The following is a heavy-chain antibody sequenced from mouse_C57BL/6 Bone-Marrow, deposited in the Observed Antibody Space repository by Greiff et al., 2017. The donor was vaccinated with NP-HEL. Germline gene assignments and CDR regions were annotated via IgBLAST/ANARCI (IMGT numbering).Heavy chain of an antibody. CDR3: ARTRAWFAY. D-gene: IGHD3-3*01. V-gene: IGHV1-81*01. CDR1: GYTFTSYG. Sequence: QVQLQQSGAELARPGASVKLSCKASGYTFTSYGISWVKQRPGQGLEWIGEIYPRSGNTYYNEKFKGKATLTADKSSSTAYMELRSLTSEDSAVYFCARTRAWFAYWGQGTLVTVSA. J-gene: IGHJ3*01. CDR2: IYPRSGNT.